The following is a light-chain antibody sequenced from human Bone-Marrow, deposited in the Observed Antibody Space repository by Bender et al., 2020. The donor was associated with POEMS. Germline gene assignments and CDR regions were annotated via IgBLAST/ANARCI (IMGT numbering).Light chain of an antibody. CDR2: EVT. V-gene: IGLV2-14*02. CDR1: NTDVGSYNL. J-gene: IGLJ1*01. CDR3: CSYASSTTLVV. Sequence: QSALTQPASVSGSPGQSITISCTGSNTDVGSYNLVSWYRQHPGTAPKLIVYEVTKRPSGISDRFSGSKSGNTASLTISGLQSDDEGDYYCCSYASSTTLVVFGTGTKVTVL.